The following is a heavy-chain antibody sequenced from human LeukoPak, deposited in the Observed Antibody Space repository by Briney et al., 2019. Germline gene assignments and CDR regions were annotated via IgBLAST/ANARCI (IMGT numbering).Heavy chain of an antibody. D-gene: IGHD4-17*01. CDR3: ARDNDYGDHVYYY. Sequence: SVKVSCKASGGTFSSYTISWVRQAPGQGLEWMGRIIPTLGIANYAQEFQGRVTITADKSTSTAYMELSSLRSEDTAVYYCARDNDYGDHVYYYWGQGTLVIVSS. CDR2: IIPTLGIA. CDR1: GGTFSSYT. J-gene: IGHJ4*02. V-gene: IGHV1-69*04.